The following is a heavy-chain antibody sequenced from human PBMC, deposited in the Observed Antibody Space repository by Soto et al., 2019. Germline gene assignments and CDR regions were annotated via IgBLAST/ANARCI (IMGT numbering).Heavy chain of an antibody. V-gene: IGHV3-11*01. CDR2: ISSSGSTT. Sequence: QVQLVESGGGLVKPGGSLRLSCAASGFTFSDYYMSWFRQAPGKGLEWVSYISSSGSTTKYADSVKGRFTIARDNAKNSLYLQMNSLRAEDTAVYYSARSMKQQLIPLDYWGQGTLVTVSS. J-gene: IGHJ4*02. CDR1: GFTFSDYY. CDR3: ARSMKQQLIPLDY. D-gene: IGHD6-13*01.